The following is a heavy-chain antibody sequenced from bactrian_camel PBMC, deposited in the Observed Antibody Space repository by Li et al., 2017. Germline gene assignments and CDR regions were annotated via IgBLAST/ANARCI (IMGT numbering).Heavy chain of an antibody. CDR3: ATGVYCAHELSPDEYDV. J-gene: IGHJ4*01. CDR1: GLTYTMSEYR. Sequence: QVQLVESGGGSVQAGGSLRVSCLVSGLTYTMSEYRFGWFRQAPGKEREGVAAFGRDGSTSYAGSVKGRFTISRDAAKTTLYLQMNDLKFEDAAMYYCATGVYCAHELSPDEYDVWGQGTQVTVS. CDR2: FGRDGST. D-gene: IGHD3*01. V-gene: IGHV3S63*01.